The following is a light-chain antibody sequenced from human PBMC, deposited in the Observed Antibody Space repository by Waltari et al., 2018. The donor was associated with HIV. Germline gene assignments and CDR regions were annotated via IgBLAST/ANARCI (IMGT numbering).Light chain of an antibody. CDR1: KLGDKY. V-gene: IGLV3-1*01. CDR3: QAWDSSTVL. J-gene: IGLJ2*01. CDR2: QDS. Sequence: SYELTQPPSVSVSPGQTASITCSGDKLGDKYACWYQQKPGQSPVVVIYQDSKRPSGIPERFSGSNSGNTATLTISGTQAMDEADYYCQAWDSSTVLFGGGTKLTVL.